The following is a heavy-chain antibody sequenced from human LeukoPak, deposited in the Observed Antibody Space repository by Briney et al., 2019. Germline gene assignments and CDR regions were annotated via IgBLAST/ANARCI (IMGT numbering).Heavy chain of an antibody. V-gene: IGHV4-59*01. CDR2: VYYSGTT. CDR1: GGSISYYY. D-gene: IGHD4/OR15-4a*01. CDR3: SREDPQTRVPEGMDV. Sequence: SETLSLTCTVSGGSISYYYWSWIRQSPGKGLEWIGYVYYSGTTNYNPSLKSRVTISVDTSKNQFSPQLRSVTASDPAVYYCSREDPQTRVPEGMDVWGQGTTVTVSS. J-gene: IGHJ6*02.